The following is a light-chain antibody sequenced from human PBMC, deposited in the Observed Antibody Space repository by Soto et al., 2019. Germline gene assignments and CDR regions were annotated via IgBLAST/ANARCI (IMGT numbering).Light chain of an antibody. CDR3: QQYGSSGT. Sequence: EIVLTQSPGTLSLSPGERATLSCRASQSVSNNYLAWYQQRPGQAPRLLIYEASSRATGVPARFIGSGSGTDFTLTISRLEPEDFAVYYCQQYGSSGTFGQGTKVDI. V-gene: IGKV3-20*01. J-gene: IGKJ1*01. CDR1: QSVSNNY. CDR2: EAS.